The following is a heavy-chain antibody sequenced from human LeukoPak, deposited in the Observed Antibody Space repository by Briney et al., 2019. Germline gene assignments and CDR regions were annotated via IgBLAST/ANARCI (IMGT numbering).Heavy chain of an antibody. V-gene: IGHV4-59*01. J-gene: IGHJ6*02. Sequence: SETLSLTCTVSGGSISSYYWSWIRQPPGKGLEWIGYIYYSGSTNYNPSLKSRVTISGDTSKNQFSLKLTSVTAADTAVYYCARDSRKDFWSGYYIYYYGMDVWGQGTTVTVSS. CDR3: ARDSRKDFWSGYYIYYYGMDV. CDR1: GGSISSYY. CDR2: IYYSGST. D-gene: IGHD3-3*01.